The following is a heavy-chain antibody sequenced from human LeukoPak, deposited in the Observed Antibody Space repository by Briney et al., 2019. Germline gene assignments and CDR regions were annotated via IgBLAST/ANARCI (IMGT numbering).Heavy chain of an antibody. Sequence: SETLSLTCTVSGGSISSSSYYWGWIRPPPGKGLEWIGSIYYSGSTYYNPSLKSRFTISVDTSKNQFSLKLSSVTAADTAVYYCARREEVGATMYDYWGQGTLVTVSS. CDR3: ARREEVGATMYDY. CDR2: IYYSGST. D-gene: IGHD1-26*01. J-gene: IGHJ4*02. CDR1: GGSISSSSYY. V-gene: IGHV4-39*01.